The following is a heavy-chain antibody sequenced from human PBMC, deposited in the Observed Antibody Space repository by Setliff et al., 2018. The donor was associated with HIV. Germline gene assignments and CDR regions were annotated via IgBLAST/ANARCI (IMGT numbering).Heavy chain of an antibody. CDR2: IYSGGST. J-gene: IGHJ4*02. CDR1: GFTFSSYG. V-gene: IGHV3-66*01. CDR3: ARVGVGIAVAGARYFDY. Sequence: GGSLRLSCAASGFTFSSYGMHWVRQAPGKGLEWVSVIYSGGSTYYADSVKGRFTVSRDNSKNTLYLQMNSLRAEDTAVYYCARVGVGIAVAGARYFDYWGQGTLVTVSS. D-gene: IGHD6-19*01.